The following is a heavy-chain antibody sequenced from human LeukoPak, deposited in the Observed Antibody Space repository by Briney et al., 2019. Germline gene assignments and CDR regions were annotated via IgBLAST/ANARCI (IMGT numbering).Heavy chain of an antibody. CDR1: GYTFTDYY. V-gene: IGHV1-2*02. CDR2: INRKSGGT. J-gene: IGHJ4*02. CDR3: AGTCPRDGYNGPCY. D-gene: IGHD5-24*01. Sequence: ASVKVSCKASGYTFTDYYIHWLRQAPGQGLESMGWINRKSGGTKSPQKFQGRVTMTRDTSISTVYMELSSLRSDDTAVYYCAGTCPRDGYNGPCYWGQGTLVTVSS.